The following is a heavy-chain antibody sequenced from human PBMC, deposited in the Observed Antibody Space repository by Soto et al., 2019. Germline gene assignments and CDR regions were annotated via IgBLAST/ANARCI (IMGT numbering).Heavy chain of an antibody. CDR2: IIPIFGTA. CDR3: ARSHRNYYDRSGYSL. V-gene: IGHV1-69*13. Sequence: EAAVKVSCKASGGTFSSYAISWVRQAPGQGLEWMGGIIPIFGTANYAQKFQGRVTITADESTSTAYMELSSLRSEDTAVYYCARSHRNYYDRSGYSLWGQGTLVIVSS. J-gene: IGHJ4*02. CDR1: GGTFSSYA. D-gene: IGHD3-22*01.